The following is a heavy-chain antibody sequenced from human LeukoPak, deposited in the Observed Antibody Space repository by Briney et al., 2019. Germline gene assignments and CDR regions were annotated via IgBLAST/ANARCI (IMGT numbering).Heavy chain of an antibody. CDR2: IRSKANSYAT. D-gene: IGHD6-19*01. CDR3: LAVAGPTRYYYYYYMDV. CDR1: GFTFSGSA. V-gene: IGHV3-73*01. Sequence: PGGSLRLSCAASGFTFSGSAMHWVRQASGKGLEWVGRIRSKANSYATAYAASVKGRFTISRDDSKNTAYLQMNSLKTEDTAVYYCLAVAGPTRYYYYYYMDVWGKGTTVTISS. J-gene: IGHJ6*03.